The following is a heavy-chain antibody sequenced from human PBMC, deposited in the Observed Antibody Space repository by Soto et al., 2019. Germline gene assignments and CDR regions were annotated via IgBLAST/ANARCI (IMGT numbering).Heavy chain of an antibody. Sequence: VQVVQSGAEVKKPGASVKVSCKVSGYSLTEFSIHWVRQAPGKGLEWMGGFDPEDDEPIYAEMFQGRVTMTEDTSTETAYMEVSRLTSEDTAVYYCATGGGDRGDNSYYTIDVWGQGTTVIVSS. CDR3: ATGGGDRGDNSYYTIDV. CDR1: GYSLTEFS. CDR2: FDPEDDEP. J-gene: IGHJ6*02. D-gene: IGHD2-21*01. V-gene: IGHV1-24*01.